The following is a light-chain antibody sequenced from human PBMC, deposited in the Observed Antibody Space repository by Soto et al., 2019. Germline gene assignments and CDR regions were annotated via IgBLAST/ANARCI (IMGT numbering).Light chain of an antibody. CDR3: NSYGGRNNVI. CDR1: SSDVGGYHS. J-gene: IGLJ2*01. Sequence: QSALTQPPSASGSPGQSVTISCTGTSSDVGGYHSVSWYQQHPGKAPKLLIYEVSHRPSGVPDRFSGSKSGNTASLTVSGLEAEDEAEYYFNSYGGRNNVIVGGGTKLTVL. CDR2: EVS. V-gene: IGLV2-8*01.